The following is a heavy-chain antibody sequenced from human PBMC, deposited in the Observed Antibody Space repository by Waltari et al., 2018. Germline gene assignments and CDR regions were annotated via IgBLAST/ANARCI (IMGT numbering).Heavy chain of an antibody. J-gene: IGHJ6*02. CDR3: ARVSRRTYRSPVPGRHYYYGMDV. CDR1: GFTFSSFW. V-gene: IGHV3-74*03. Sequence: EEQLVESGGGLVQPGDSLRLSCAASGFTFSSFWLNWVRQPPGKGPLWVSRISTDASDTTYADSVKGRFTISRDNARNTLYLQMNRLRAEDTAVYFCARVSRRTYRSPVPGRHYYYGMDVWGQGTTVTVSS. D-gene: IGHD1-1*01. CDR2: ISTDASDT.